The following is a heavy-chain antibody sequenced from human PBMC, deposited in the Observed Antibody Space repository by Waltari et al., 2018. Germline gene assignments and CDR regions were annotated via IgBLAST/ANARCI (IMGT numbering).Heavy chain of an antibody. D-gene: IGHD1-20*01. Sequence: VQLQESGPGLVKPSETLSLTCTVSGGSISTYSWSWIRPPAGKGLEWIGGIYATGSTNYNPALKSRVTMSVDTAKNQFSLKLSSVTAADTAVYYCARLPYNNIYFYYYMDVWGKGTTVTVSS. V-gene: IGHV4-4*07. CDR1: GGSISTYS. CDR2: IYATGST. CDR3: ARLPYNNIYFYYYMDV. J-gene: IGHJ6*03.